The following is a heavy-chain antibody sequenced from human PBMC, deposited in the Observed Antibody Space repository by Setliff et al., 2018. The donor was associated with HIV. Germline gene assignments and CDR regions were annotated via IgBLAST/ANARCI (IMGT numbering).Heavy chain of an antibody. CDR1: GYTFTSYD. J-gene: IGHJ4*02. V-gene: IGHV1-8*01. CDR2: MNPNSGNT. Sequence: ASVKVSCKASGYTFTSYDVNWVRQAPGQGLEWMGWMNPNSGNTGYAQNFQGRVTMTRNTSISTAYMELTSLRFEDTAVYYCARGSPTAGDYLGQGTLVTVSS. CDR3: ARGSPTAGDY.